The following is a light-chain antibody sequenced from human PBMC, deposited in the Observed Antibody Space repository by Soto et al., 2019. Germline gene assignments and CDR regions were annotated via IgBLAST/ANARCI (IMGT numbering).Light chain of an antibody. CDR2: GNS. CDR3: QSYDSSLSGSV. CDR1: SSYIGAGYD. V-gene: IGLV1-40*01. Sequence: QSVLTQPPSVSGAPGQRVTISCTGSSSYIGAGYDVHWYQQLPGTAPKLLIYGNSIRPSGVPDRFSGSKSGTSASLAITGLQAEDEADYYCQSYDSSLSGSVFGGGTKLTVL. J-gene: IGLJ3*02.